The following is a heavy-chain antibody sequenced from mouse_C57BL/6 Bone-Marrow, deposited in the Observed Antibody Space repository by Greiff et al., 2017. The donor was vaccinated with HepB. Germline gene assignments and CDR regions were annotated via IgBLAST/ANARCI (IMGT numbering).Heavy chain of an antibody. D-gene: IGHD2-10*01. Sequence: EVQLVESGPGLVKPSQSLSLTCSVTGYSITSGYYWNWIRQFPGNKLEWMGYISYDGSNNYNPSLKNRISITRDTSKNQFFLKLNSVTTEDTATYYCARDRLLWGFAYWGQGTLVTVSA. CDR1: GYSITSGYY. V-gene: IGHV3-6*01. CDR3: ARDRLLWGFAY. J-gene: IGHJ3*01. CDR2: ISYDGSN.